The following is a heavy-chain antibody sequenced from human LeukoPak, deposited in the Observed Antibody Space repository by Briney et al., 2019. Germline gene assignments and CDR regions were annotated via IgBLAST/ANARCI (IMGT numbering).Heavy chain of an antibody. CDR1: GFIFSSYG. J-gene: IGHJ6*02. D-gene: IGHD3/OR15-3a*01. V-gene: IGHV3-33*01. CDR2: MWSDGSNK. Sequence: PGGSLRLSCAASGFIFSSYGMHWVRQAPGKGLEWVAIMWSDGSNKYYVDSVKGRFTISRDNSKNTLFLQMNSLRVEDTAVYYCARDWTHYGMDVWGQGTTVTVSS. CDR3: ARDWTHYGMDV.